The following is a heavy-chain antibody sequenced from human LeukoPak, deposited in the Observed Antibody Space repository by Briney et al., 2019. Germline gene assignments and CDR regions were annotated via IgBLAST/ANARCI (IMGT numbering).Heavy chain of an antibody. CDR3: VRGGTYFDS. D-gene: IGHD1-26*01. CDR2: FSYTGTT. J-gene: IGHJ4*02. Sequence: SETLSLTCTVSGASISSYSWSWIRRPPGKGLEWIGNFSYTGTTNYNPALKSRVTILVGTSKNQFSLELSSVTVADTAVYFCVRGGTYFDSWGQGTLVTVSS. CDR1: GASISSYS. V-gene: IGHV4-59*01.